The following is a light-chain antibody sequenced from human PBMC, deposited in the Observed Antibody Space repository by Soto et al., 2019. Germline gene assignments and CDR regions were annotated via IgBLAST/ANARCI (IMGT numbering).Light chain of an antibody. V-gene: IGKV3-11*01. CDR1: QTISSF. J-gene: IGKJ5*01. CDR2: DTS. Sequence: IVLTQSPATLSLSPGERATLSCRASQTISSFLAWYQQKPGQAPRLLIYDTSDRATGIPARFSGSASGTDFTLTISSLEPEDFAVYYCQQRYNWPPTFGQGTRLEIK. CDR3: QQRYNWPPT.